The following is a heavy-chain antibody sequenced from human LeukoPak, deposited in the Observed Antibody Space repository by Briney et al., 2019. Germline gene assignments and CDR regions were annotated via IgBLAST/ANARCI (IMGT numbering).Heavy chain of an antibody. V-gene: IGHV4-34*01. CDR2: INYSGST. CDR3: ARGGEGYHFGSASQDY. D-gene: IGHD3-10*01. Sequence: SETLSLTCTVYGGSFSGYYWSWIRQPPGKGLEWIGEINYSGSTNYNPSLKSRVTISVDTSRNRFSLKLTSVTAVDTAIYYCARGGEGYHFGSASQDYWGQGTLVTVSS. CDR1: GGSFSGYY. J-gene: IGHJ4*02.